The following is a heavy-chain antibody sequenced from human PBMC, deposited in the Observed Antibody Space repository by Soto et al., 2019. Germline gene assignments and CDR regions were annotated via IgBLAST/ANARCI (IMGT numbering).Heavy chain of an antibody. V-gene: IGHV4-4*02. J-gene: IGHJ6*02. CDR2: IYHNGST. CDR1: GGSISSTNW. Sequence: SETLSLTCAVSGGSISSTNWWSWVRQSPGKGLEWIGEIYHNGSTDYNPSLKSRVTISVDKSKNHVFLKLTSVTAADTAMYFCARGILELTKAPYGMDVWGQGTTVTVSS. D-gene: IGHD1-7*01. CDR3: ARGILELTKAPYGMDV.